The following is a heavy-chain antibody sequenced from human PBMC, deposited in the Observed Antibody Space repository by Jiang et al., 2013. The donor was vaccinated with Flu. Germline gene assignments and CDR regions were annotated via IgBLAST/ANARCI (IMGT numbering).Heavy chain of an antibody. CDR1: GGSISSDGYS. CDR2: IYSSGSA. CDR3: ARASTGGRWFDP. V-gene: IGHV4-30-4*07. Sequence: GLVKPSQTLSLTCGVSGGSISSDGYSWNWIRQPPGKGLEWIGYIYSSGSAYSNPSLESRVTLSIDTSKNHFSLRLNSVTAADTAVYYCARASTGGRWFDPWGQGTLVTVSS. J-gene: IGHJ5*02. D-gene: IGHD3-10*01.